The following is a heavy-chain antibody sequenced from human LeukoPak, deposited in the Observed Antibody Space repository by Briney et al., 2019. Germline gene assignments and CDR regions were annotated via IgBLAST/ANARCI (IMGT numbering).Heavy chain of an antibody. D-gene: IGHD5-12*01. V-gene: IGHV4-30-4*01. CDR2: IYYSGST. CDR3: ARVVSGYGYYFDY. CDR1: GGSISSGDYY. J-gene: IGHJ4*02. Sequence: SQTLSLTCTVSGGSISSGDYYWSWIRQPPGKGLEWIGYIYYSGSTYYNPSLKSRVTISVDTSKNQFSLKLSSVTAADTAVYYCARVVSGYGYYFDYWGQGTLVTVSS.